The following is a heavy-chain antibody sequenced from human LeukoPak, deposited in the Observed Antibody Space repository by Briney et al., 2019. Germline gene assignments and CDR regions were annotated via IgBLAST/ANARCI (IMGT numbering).Heavy chain of an antibody. D-gene: IGHD6-19*01. CDR1: GGSTSSSSYL. J-gene: IGHJ3*02. CDR3: ARVRRLGVAGTNAFDI. Sequence: PSETLSLTCTVSGGSTSSSSYLWGWIRQPPGKGLEWIGSIYYSGSTYYNPSLKGRVTISADTSKNQFSLKLSSVTAADTAVYYCARVRRLGVAGTNAFDIWGQGTMVTVSS. CDR2: IYYSGST. V-gene: IGHV4-39*07.